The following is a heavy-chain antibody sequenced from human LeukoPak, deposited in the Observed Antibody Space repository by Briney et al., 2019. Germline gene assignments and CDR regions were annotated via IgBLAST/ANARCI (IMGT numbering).Heavy chain of an antibody. D-gene: IGHD5-24*01. Sequence: RTSGTLSLTCAVSGSSMSSTYWSAWVRQPPGKGLEWIGEIHDSGSTNYNPSLKSRVTISVDKSKKQFSLNLTSVTAADTAVYYCATRATDGPLWGQGTLVTVSS. V-gene: IGHV4-4*02. CDR2: IHDSGST. CDR3: ATRATDGPL. J-gene: IGHJ4*02. CDR1: GSSMSSTYW.